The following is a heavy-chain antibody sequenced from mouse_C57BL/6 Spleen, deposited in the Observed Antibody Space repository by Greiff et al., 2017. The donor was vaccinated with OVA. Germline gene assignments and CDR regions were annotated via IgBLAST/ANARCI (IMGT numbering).Heavy chain of an antibody. J-gene: IGHJ2*01. CDR3: TTRHYCGSSEDYFDY. V-gene: IGHV14-4*01. D-gene: IGHD1-1*01. Sequence: EVQLQQSGAELVRPGASVKLSCTASGFNIKDDYMHWVKQRPEQGLEWIGWIDPENGDTEYASKFQGKATITTDTSSNTAYLQLSSLTSEDTAVYYCTTRHYCGSSEDYFDYWGQGTTLTVSS. CDR2: IDPENGDT. CDR1: GFNIKDDY.